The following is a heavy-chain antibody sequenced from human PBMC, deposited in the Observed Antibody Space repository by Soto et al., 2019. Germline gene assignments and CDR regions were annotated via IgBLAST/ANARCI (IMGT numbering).Heavy chain of an antibody. CDR2: IYYSGST. CDR3: ARGTDFWSGAFFDY. CDR1: GGSTSSYY. D-gene: IGHD3-3*01. Sequence: PSETLSLTCTVSGGSTSSYYWSWIRQPPGKGLEWIGYIYYSGSTNYNPSLKSRVTISVDTSKNQFSLKLSSVTAADTAVYYCARGTDFWSGAFFDYWGQGTLVTVS. V-gene: IGHV4-59*01. J-gene: IGHJ4*02.